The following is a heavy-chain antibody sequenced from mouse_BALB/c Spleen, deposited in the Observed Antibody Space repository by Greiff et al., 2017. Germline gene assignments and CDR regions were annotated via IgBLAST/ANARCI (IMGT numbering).Heavy chain of an antibody. J-gene: IGHJ3*01. Sequence: EVKRVESGGGLVQPGGSRKLSCAASGFTFSSFGMHWVRQAPEKGLEWVAYISSGSSTIYYADTVKGRFTISRDNPKNTLFLQMTSLRSEDTAMYYCARDYYGSSSAWFAYWGQGTLVTVSA. CDR3: ARDYYGSSSAWFAY. V-gene: IGHV5-17*02. CDR2: ISSGSSTI. D-gene: IGHD1-1*01. CDR1: GFTFSSFG.